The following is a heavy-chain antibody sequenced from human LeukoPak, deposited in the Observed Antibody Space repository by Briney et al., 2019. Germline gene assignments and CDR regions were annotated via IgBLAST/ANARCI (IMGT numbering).Heavy chain of an antibody. CDR2: INSDGSST. V-gene: IGHV3-74*01. J-gene: IGHJ4*02. Sequence: PGGSLRLSCAASGFTFGSYWMHWVRQAPGKGLVWVSRINSDGSSTSYADSVKDRFTISSDNAKITLYLQMNSLRAEDTAVYYCAMGGGYSYGNFDYWGQGTLVTVSS. CDR1: GFTFGSYW. D-gene: IGHD5-18*01. CDR3: AMGGGYSYGNFDY.